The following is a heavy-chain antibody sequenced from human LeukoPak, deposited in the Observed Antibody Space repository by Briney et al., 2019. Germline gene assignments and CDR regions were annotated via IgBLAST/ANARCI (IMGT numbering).Heavy chain of an antibody. CDR3: ARNYYDGSGYYF. J-gene: IGHJ4*02. CDR1: GGSISSSSYY. CDR2: LYYSGST. D-gene: IGHD3-22*01. V-gene: IGHV4-39*01. Sequence: SETLSLTCTVYGGSISSSSYYWVWIRQPPGKGLEWIGSLYYSGSTHYKQSLKSRVAIFVDTSKNQFSLRLSSVTAADAAVYYCARNYYDGSGYYFWGQGTQVTVSS.